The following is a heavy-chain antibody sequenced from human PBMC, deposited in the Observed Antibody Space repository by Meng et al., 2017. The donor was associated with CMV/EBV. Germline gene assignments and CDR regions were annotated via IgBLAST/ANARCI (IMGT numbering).Heavy chain of an antibody. D-gene: IGHD3-16*01. CDR1: GFTVSSNY. J-gene: IGHJ5*02. CDR2: IYYSGST. V-gene: IGHV4-59*02. CDR3: VREELGNWFDP. Sequence: GSLRLSCAASGFTVSSNYMSWVRQAPGKGLEWIGYIYYSGSTKYNPSLKSRVTISLDTSKNQFSLQLSSVTAADTAVYYCVREELGNWFDPWGQGSLVTVSS.